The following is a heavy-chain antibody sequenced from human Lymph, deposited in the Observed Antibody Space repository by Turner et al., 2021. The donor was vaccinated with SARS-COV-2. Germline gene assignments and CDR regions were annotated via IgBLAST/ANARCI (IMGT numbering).Heavy chain of an antibody. CDR2: INPSGDST. CDR1: GYTFTSYY. CDR3: ARVGPGGFDY. V-gene: IGHV1-46*01. J-gene: IGHJ4*02. Sequence: QVQLVQSGAEVKKPGASVKVSCKASGYTFTSYYMHWVRQAPGQGLEWMGIINPSGDSTSYGQKFQGRVTMTRDTSTSTVYMELSSLRSEGTAVYYCARVGPGGFDYWGQGTPVTVSS. D-gene: IGHD2-15*01.